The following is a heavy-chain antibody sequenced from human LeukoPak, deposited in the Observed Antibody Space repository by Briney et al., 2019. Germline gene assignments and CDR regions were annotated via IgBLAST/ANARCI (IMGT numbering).Heavy chain of an antibody. CDR2: INTNSGDP. CDR1: GYTFTNYG. D-gene: IGHD5-18*01. Sequence: ASVKVSCKASGYTFTNYGVNWVRQAPGEGLEWMGWINTNSGDPTYAQGFTGRFVFSLDTSVSTAYLQISSLRAEDTAVYYCARFRPHGYYDTVDIWCQGTMVTVS. J-gene: IGHJ3*02. CDR3: ARFRPHGYYDTVDI. V-gene: IGHV7-4-1*02.